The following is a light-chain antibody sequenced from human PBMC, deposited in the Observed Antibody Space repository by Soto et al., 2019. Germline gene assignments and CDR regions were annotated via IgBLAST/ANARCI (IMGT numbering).Light chain of an antibody. CDR2: GAS. Sequence: EIVLTQSPATLSLSPGERATLSCRASQSVSSYLTWYQQKPGQAPRLLIYGASNRATGIPARFSGSGFGTDYTLTISSLETEDSAVYYCQQRSNRITFGGGTKVEI. CDR1: QSVSSY. V-gene: IGKV3-11*01. J-gene: IGKJ4*01. CDR3: QQRSNRIT.